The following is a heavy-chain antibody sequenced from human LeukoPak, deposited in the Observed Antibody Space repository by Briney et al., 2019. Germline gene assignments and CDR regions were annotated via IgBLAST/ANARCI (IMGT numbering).Heavy chain of an antibody. Sequence: GSLRLSCLASGFIFYSYAMHWVRQAPGRGLEYVAAITSSGSSTFHANSVKGRFTISRDNSKNTLYLQMGSLRPEDMAVYFCTRGPGYDYVWGTYRADYWGQGTLVTVSS. CDR2: ITSSGSST. J-gene: IGHJ4*02. V-gene: IGHV3-64*01. CDR3: TRGPGYDYVWGTYRADY. CDR1: GFIFYSYA. D-gene: IGHD3-16*02.